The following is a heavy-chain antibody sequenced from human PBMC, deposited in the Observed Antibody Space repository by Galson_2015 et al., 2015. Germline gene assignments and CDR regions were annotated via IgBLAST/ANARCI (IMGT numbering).Heavy chain of an antibody. D-gene: IGHD1-20*01. J-gene: IGHJ4*02. CDR1: GFSFSGSA. CDR2: IRSKGSNYAT. CDR3: TRIVTGTTGVGPDY. V-gene: IGHV3-73*01. Sequence: LRLSCAASGFSFSGSAMHWVRQASGKGLEWVGHIRSKGSNYATAYAASVKGRFTISRDDSKNTAYLQMNSLKTEDTAVYYCTRIVTGTTGVGPDYWGQGTLVTVSS.